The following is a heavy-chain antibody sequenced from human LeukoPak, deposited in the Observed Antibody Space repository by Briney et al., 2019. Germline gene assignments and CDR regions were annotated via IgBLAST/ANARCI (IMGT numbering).Heavy chain of an antibody. CDR1: GFTFSSYG. CDR3: ARDATVTSHFDC. D-gene: IGHD4-11*01. V-gene: IGHV3-33*01. Sequence: PGGSLRLSCAASGFTFSSYGMHWVRQAPGKGLEWVAVIWYDGSNKYYADSVKGRFTISRDNSKNSLYLQMNTLRAEDTAVYYCARDATVTSHFDCWGQGTLVTVSS. CDR2: IWYDGSNK. J-gene: IGHJ4*02.